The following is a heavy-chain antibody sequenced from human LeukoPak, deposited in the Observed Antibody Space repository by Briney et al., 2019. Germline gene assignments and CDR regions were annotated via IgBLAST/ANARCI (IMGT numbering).Heavy chain of an antibody. J-gene: IGHJ6*03. D-gene: IGHD7-27*01. Sequence: GGSLRLSCAASGFLFSSYAMHWVRQVPGKGLEWVAVISNDGTTQYYADSVKGRFTISRDNFKNTLFLQMNSLRAEDTAVYYCARDPIPTWGRASYYYYYYMDVWGKGTTVTVSS. CDR2: ISNDGTTQ. CDR1: GFLFSSYA. CDR3: ARDPIPTWGRASYYYYYYMDV. V-gene: IGHV3-30*04.